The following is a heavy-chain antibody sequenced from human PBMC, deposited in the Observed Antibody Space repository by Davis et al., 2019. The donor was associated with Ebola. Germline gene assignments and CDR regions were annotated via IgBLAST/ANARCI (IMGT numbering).Heavy chain of an antibody. V-gene: IGHV3-7*03. CDR1: GFTFSSYW. J-gene: IGHJ6*02. CDR2: IKQDGSEK. D-gene: IGHD1-26*01. Sequence: GSLRPPCAASGFTFSSYWMSWVRQAPGKGLEWVANIKQDGSEKYYVDSVKGRFTISRDNAKNSLYLQMNSLRAEDTAVYYCATRYSGNFWDLYYYYGMDVWGQGTTVTVSS. CDR3: ATRYSGNFWDLYYYYGMDV.